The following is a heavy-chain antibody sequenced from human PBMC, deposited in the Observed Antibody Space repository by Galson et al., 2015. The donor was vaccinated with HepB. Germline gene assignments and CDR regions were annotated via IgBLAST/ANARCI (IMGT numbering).Heavy chain of an antibody. CDR3: AREPNYDISSYYFDY. V-gene: IGHV3-48*01. D-gene: IGHD3-22*01. CDR1: GFTFSNYP. Sequence: SLRLSCAASGFTFSNYPMNWVRQAPGKGLEWVSYISSSSSTTYYADSVKGRFTISRDNAKNSLYLQMNSLRAEDTAVYYCAREPNYDISSYYFDYWGQGTLVTV. J-gene: IGHJ4*02. CDR2: ISSSSSTT.